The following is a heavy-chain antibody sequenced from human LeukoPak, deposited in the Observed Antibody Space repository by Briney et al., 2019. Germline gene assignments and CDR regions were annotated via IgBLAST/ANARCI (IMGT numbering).Heavy chain of an antibody. CDR1: GFTFSSYS. CDR2: ISSSSTI. J-gene: IGHJ4*02. CDR3: ARTYYDYIWGSYRLDY. Sequence: GGSLRLSCAASGFTFSSYSMNWVRQAPGKGLEWVSYISSSSTIYYADSVKGRFTISRDNAKNSLYLQMNSLRDEDTAVYYCARTYYDYIWGSYRLDYWGQGTLVTVSS. D-gene: IGHD3-16*02. V-gene: IGHV3-48*02.